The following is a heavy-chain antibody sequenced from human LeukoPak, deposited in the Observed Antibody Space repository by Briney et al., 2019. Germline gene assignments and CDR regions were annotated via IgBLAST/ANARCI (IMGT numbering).Heavy chain of an antibody. CDR1: GYTFSSYA. J-gene: IGHJ4*02. CDR3: ARDGDGYNLDY. V-gene: IGHV1-3*01. D-gene: IGHD5-24*01. CDR2: INAGRGNT. Sequence: ASVKVSYKASGYTFSSYAMHWVRQAPGQRLEWMGWINAGRGNTKYSQKFQGRVTITRDTSASTAYMELSSLRSEDTAVYYCARDGDGYNLDYWGQGTLVTVSS.